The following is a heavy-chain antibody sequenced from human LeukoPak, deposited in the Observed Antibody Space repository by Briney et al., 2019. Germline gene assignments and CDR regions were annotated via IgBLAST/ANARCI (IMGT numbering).Heavy chain of an antibody. V-gene: IGHV3-30-3*01. J-gene: IGHJ6*02. CDR2: ISYDGSNK. CDR3: TRDLMDYDVSTGLHHYYMDV. CDR1: GFTFSSYA. Sequence: GGSLRLSCAASGFTFSSYAMHWVRQAPGKGLEWVAVISYDGSNKYYADSVRGRFTISRDNAKNTLYLQMNTLRVEDTAVYYCTRDLMDYDVSTGLHHYYMDVWGQGTTVTVSS. D-gene: IGHD3-9*01.